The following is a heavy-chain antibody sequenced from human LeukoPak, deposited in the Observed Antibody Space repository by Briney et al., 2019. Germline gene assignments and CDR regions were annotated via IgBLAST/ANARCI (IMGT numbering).Heavy chain of an antibody. V-gene: IGHV4-39*01. Sequence: PSETLSLTCTVSGGSISSSSYYWGWISQPPGKGLEWIGSIYYSGSTYYNPSLKSRVTISVDTSKNQFSLKLSSVTAADTAVYYCARITYCSSTRCYAYYFDYWGQGTLVTVSS. CDR3: ARITYCSSTRCYAYYFDY. CDR1: GGSISSSSYY. CDR2: IYYSGST. J-gene: IGHJ4*02. D-gene: IGHD2-2*01.